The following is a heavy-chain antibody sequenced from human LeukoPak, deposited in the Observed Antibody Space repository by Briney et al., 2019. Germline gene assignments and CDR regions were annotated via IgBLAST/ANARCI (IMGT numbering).Heavy chain of an antibody. CDR1: GYTFTGYH. CDR3: ARTFYYGSGRARYMDV. D-gene: IGHD3-10*01. J-gene: IGHJ6*03. CDR2: INPDSGGT. V-gene: IGHV1-2*02. Sequence: ASVNVSCRSSGYTFTGYHMHWVRQAPGQGLEWMGWINPDSGGTDYAQKFQGRVTMTRDTSISTAYMELSRLRSGDTAMYYCARTFYYGSGRARYMDVWGKGTTVTVSS.